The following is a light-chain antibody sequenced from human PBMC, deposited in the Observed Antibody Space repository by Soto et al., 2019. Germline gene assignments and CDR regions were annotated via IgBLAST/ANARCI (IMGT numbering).Light chain of an antibody. Sequence: EIVMTQSPATLSVSPGERYTIPCLASQSVSSNLAWYQQKPGQAPRLLIYGISTRATGLPGRFSGSGSGTDFNLTSSRLEPEDFAVYYCHQYGTSPRTFGQGTKVDIK. J-gene: IGKJ1*01. CDR2: GIS. CDR3: HQYGTSPRT. CDR1: QSVSSN. V-gene: IGKV3-15*01.